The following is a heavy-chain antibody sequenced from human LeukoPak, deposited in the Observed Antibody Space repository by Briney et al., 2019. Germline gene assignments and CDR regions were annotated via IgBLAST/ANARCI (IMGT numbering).Heavy chain of an antibody. Sequence: ASVKVSCKASGYTFTGYYMHWVRQAPGQGLEWMGWINPNSGGTNYAQKFQGRVTMTRDTSISTAYMELSRLRSDATSVYYCARSESYYDSSGYDDYFVYSGQRTQVTASS. CDR2: INPNSGGT. D-gene: IGHD3-22*01. CDR3: ARSESYYDSSGYDDYFVY. CDR1: GYTFTGYY. V-gene: IGHV1-2*02. J-gene: IGHJ4*02.